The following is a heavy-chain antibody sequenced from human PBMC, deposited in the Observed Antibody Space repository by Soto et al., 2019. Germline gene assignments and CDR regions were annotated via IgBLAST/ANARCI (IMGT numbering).Heavy chain of an antibody. CDR3: MRGGFTATTAVY. J-gene: IGHJ4*01. V-gene: IGHV3-23*01. CDR1: GFTFSSYA. CDR2: LVDSSSRT. D-gene: IGHD6-25*01. Sequence: QPGGSLRLSCAASGFTFSSYAMSWVRQAPGKGPEWVSLVDSSSRTYYTDSVKGRFTVSRDNSKNTFLQMSSLRPEDTAVYFCMRGGFTATTAVYWGHGILVTVSS.